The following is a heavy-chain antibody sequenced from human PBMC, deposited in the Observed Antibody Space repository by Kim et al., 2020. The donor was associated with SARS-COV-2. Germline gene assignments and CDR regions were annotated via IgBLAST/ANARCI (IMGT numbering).Heavy chain of an antibody. V-gene: IGHV3-30*04. Sequence: GGSLRLSCAASGFTFSSYAMHWVRQAPGKGLEWVSIISYDGSNKYYTDSVKGRFTISRDNSRNTLYLLVNSLRAEDTAVYYCARDRSVTTPVDYFDYWGQGTLVTVSS. D-gene: IGHD4-17*01. J-gene: IGHJ4*02. CDR2: ISYDGSNK. CDR1: GFTFSSYA. CDR3: ARDRSVTTPVDYFDY.